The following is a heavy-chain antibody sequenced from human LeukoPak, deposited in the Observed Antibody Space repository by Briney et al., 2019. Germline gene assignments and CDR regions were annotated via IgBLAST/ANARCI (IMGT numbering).Heavy chain of an antibody. CDR3: ARRLYSLHCSSTSCSKGAFDI. CDR2: IYTSGST. CDR1: GGSISSGSYY. J-gene: IGHJ3*02. V-gene: IGHV4-61*02. Sequence: SETLSLTCTVSGGSISSGSYYWSWIRQPAGKGLEWIGRIYTSGSTNYNPSLKSRVTISVDTSKNQFSLKLSSVTAADTAVYYCARRLYSLHCSSTSCSKGAFDIWGQGTMVTVSS. D-gene: IGHD2-2*01.